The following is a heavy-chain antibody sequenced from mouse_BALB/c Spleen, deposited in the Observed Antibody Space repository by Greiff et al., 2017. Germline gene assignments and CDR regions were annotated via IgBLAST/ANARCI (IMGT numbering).Heavy chain of an antibody. V-gene: IGHV5-4*02. Sequence: DVKLVESGGGLVKPRGSLKLSCAASGFTFSDYYMYWVRQTPEKRLEWVATISDGGSYTYYPDSVKGRFTISRDNAKNNLYLQMSSLKSEDTAMYYCARGGYRYDVREGYFDVWGAGTTVTVSS. CDR1: GFTFSDYY. D-gene: IGHD2-14*01. CDR3: ARGGYRYDVREGYFDV. CDR2: ISDGGSYT. J-gene: IGHJ1*01.